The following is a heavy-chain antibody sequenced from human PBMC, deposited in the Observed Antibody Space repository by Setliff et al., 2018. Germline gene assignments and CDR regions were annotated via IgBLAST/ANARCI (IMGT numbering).Heavy chain of an antibody. J-gene: IGHJ4*02. CDR2: IYHTGKT. CDR3: AKPLVELRWGFES. Sequence: SETLSLTCVVSNHSVRSDYYWGWVRQSPVKGLEWIGNIYHTGKTYYNPALKSRVTISIDTSKNYFSLRLTSVTAEDTAVYYCAKPLVELRWGFESWGQGTLVTVSS. V-gene: IGHV4-38-2*01. D-gene: IGHD1-7*01. CDR1: NHSVRSDYY.